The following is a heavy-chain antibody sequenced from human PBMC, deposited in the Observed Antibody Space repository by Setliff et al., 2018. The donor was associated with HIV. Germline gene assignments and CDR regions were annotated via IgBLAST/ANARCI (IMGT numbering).Heavy chain of an antibody. CDR1: GDSLSGYY. CDR2: IYYSGRT. J-gene: IGHJ6*04. Sequence: PSETLSLTCTVSGDSLSGYYWNWIRQPPGEGLEWIGYIYYSGRTDYNPSFRRRASISLDTSKNQFSLKLNSVTAADSAIYYCARGWELLPYWALNVWGKGTTVTVSS. CDR3: ARGWELLPYWALNV. V-gene: IGHV4-59*01. D-gene: IGHD2-15*01.